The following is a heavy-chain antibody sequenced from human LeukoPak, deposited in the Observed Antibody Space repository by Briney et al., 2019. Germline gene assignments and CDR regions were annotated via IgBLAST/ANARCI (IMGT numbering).Heavy chain of an antibody. CDR3: ARGGLPRENWFDP. CDR2: IYFSGTT. CDR1: GDSISTYY. D-gene: IGHD1-26*01. Sequence: SETLSLTCTVSGDSISTYYWSWIRQPPGKELEWIGYIYFSGTTKYSPSLKSRVTISVDTSKDQFSLSLSSVTAADTAVYYCARGGLPRENWFDPWGQGTLVTVSS. V-gene: IGHV4-59*12. J-gene: IGHJ5*02.